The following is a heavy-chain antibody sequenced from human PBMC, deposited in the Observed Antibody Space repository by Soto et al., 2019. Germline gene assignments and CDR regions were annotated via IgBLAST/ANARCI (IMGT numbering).Heavy chain of an antibody. Sequence: SVKVSCKASGGTFSSCAISWVRQAPGQGLEWMGGIIPIFGTANYAQKFQGRVTITADESTSTAYMELSSLRSEDTAVYYCARLHMVRGVNGYYYSGMDVWGQGTTVTVSS. J-gene: IGHJ6*02. CDR2: IIPIFGTA. CDR1: GGTFSSCA. D-gene: IGHD3-10*01. V-gene: IGHV1-69*13. CDR3: ARLHMVRGVNGYYYSGMDV.